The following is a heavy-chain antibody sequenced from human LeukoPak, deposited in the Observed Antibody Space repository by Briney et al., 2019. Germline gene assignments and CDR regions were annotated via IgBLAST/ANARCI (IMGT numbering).Heavy chain of an antibody. CDR1: GGSISSYY. J-gene: IGHJ6*03. CDR2: FYYSGST. Sequence: SETLSLTCTVSGGSISSYYWSWMRKPPGKGLVWIGYFYYSGSTNYNPSLKSRITISVDTSKNHFSPKLSPVTAAGTAVYYCGRVSVGGYYYYYMDVWGKGTTVTISS. D-gene: IGHD1-14*01. V-gene: IGHV4-59*01. CDR3: GRVSVGGYYYYYMDV.